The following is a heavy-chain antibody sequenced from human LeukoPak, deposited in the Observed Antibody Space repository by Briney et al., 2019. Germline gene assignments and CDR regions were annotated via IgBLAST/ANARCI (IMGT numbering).Heavy chain of an antibody. CDR1: GGTFSSYA. V-gene: IGHV1-69*04. J-gene: IGHJ3*02. CDR2: IIPILGIA. Sequence: SVKVSCKASGGTFSSYAIGWVRQAPGQGLEWMGRIIPILGIANYAQKFQGRVTITADKSTSTAYMELSSLRSEDTAVYYCARAYSSSGTGLAFDIWGQGTMVTVSS. CDR3: ARAYSSSGTGLAFDI. D-gene: IGHD6-13*01.